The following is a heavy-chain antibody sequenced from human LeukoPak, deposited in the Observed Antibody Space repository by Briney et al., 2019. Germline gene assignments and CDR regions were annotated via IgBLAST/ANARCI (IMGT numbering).Heavy chain of an antibody. CDR1: GFTVSSNY. Sequence: GGSLRLSCAASGFTVSSNYMSWVRQAPGKGLEWVSVIYSGGSTYYADSVKGRFTISRDNSKNTLYLQMNSLRAEDTAVYYCAKTRGGLLDYFDSWGQGNLVTVSS. J-gene: IGHJ4*02. CDR2: IYSGGST. D-gene: IGHD2-2*01. CDR3: AKTRGGLLDYFDS. V-gene: IGHV3-53*01.